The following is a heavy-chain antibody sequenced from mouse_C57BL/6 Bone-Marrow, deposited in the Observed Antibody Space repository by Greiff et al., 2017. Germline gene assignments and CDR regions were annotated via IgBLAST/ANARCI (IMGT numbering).Heavy chain of an antibody. CDR1: GFNIKDDY. Sequence: EVQLQQSGAELVRPGASVKLSCTASGFNIKDDYMHWVKQRPEQGLEWIGWIDPANGDTEYASKFQGKATITADTSSNTAYLQLSSLTSEDTAVYYCTPRLYYFDDWGQGTTLTVSS. CDR3: TPRLYYFDD. V-gene: IGHV14-4*01. J-gene: IGHJ2*01. CDR2: IDPANGDT.